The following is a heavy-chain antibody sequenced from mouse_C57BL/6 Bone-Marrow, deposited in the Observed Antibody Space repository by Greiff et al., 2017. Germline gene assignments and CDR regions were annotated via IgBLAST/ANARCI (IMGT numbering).Heavy chain of an antibody. J-gene: IGHJ1*03. D-gene: IGHD1-1*01. CDR3: ARNYGSSYRWYFDV. CDR2: IDPSDSYT. V-gene: IGHV1-59*01. Sequence: QVQLQQPGAELVRPGTSVKLSCKASGYTFTSYWMHWVKQRPGQGLEWIGVIDPSDSYTNYNQKFKGKATLTVDTSSRTAYMQLSSLTSEDSAVYYCARNYGSSYRWYFDVWGTGTTVTVSS. CDR1: GYTFTSYW.